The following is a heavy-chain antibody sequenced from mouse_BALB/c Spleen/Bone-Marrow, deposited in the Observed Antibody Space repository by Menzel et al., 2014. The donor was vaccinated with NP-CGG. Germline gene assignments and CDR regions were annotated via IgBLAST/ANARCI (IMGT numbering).Heavy chain of an antibody. V-gene: IGHV10-1*02. D-gene: IGHD3-1*01. CDR2: IRSKVNNNAT. Sequence: EVMLVESGGGLVQPKGSLKLSCAASGFTFNTYAMNWIRQAPGKGLEWVARIRSKVNNNATYYADSVKDRFTISRDDSQTMLYLQMNNLKTEDTAMYYCVRQGSSGYVIWFTNWGQGTLVTVSA. J-gene: IGHJ3*01. CDR3: VRQGSSGYVIWFTN. CDR1: GFTFNTYA.